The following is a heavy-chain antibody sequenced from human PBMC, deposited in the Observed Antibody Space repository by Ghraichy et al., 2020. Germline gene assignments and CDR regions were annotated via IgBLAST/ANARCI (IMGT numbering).Heavy chain of an antibody. CDR3: ARHAATAVTRMDFDY. D-gene: IGHD4-17*01. CDR1: DVSISSSSYY. Sequence: SETLSLTCTVSDVSISSSSYYWGWIRQPPGKGLEWIGSIYYSGGTYYNPSFKSRVTISVDTSKNQFSLKLNSVTAADTAVYYCARHAATAVTRMDFDYWGQGTLVTVSS. CDR2: IYYSGGT. V-gene: IGHV4-39*01. J-gene: IGHJ4*02.